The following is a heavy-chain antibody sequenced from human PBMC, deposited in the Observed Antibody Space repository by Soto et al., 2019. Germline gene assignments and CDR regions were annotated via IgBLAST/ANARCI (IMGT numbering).Heavy chain of an antibody. J-gene: IGHJ6*03. CDR1: GGSISSYY. D-gene: IGHD6-6*01. V-gene: IGHV4-59*08. CDR2: IYYSGST. Sequence: SETLSLTCTVSGGSISSYYWRWIRQPPGKGLEWIGYIYYSGSTNYNPSLKSRVTISVDTYKNQFSLKQSSVTAADTAVYYCARTIAARSDYYYYMDVWGKGTTVTVSS. CDR3: ARTIAARSDYYYYMDV.